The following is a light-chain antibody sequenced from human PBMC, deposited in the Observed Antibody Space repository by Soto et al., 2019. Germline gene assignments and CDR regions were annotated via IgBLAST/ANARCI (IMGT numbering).Light chain of an antibody. CDR3: TSHGGGNNWGV. CDR1: SSVVGGYNL. V-gene: IGLV2-8*01. Sequence: SVLTQPPSASGSPGQSVTISCTGTSSVVGGYNLVSWYQQHPGKAPKLMIYEVSKRPSGVPDRFSGSKSGNTASLTVSGLQAEDEADYFCTSHGGGNNWGVFGGGTKVTVL. J-gene: IGLJ3*02. CDR2: EVS.